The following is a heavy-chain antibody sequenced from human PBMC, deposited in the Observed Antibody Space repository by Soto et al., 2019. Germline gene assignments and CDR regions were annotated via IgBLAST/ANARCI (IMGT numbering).Heavy chain of an antibody. V-gene: IGHV6-1*01. D-gene: IGHD6-19*01. CDR1: GDSVSSNSAA. Sequence: SQTLSLTCAISGDSVSSNSAAWNWIRQSPSRGLEWLGRTYYRSKWYNDYAVSVKSRITINPDTSKNQFSLQLNSVTPEDTAVYYCARVYAVAGTDDNYFDYWGQGTLVTVSS. CDR2: TYYRSKWYN. CDR3: ARVYAVAGTDDNYFDY. J-gene: IGHJ4*02.